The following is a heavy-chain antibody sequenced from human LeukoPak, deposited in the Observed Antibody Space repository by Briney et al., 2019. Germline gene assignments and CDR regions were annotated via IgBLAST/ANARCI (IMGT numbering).Heavy chain of an antibody. Sequence: ASVKVSCKASGYTFTGYYMHWVRQAPGQGLEWMGWINPNSGGTNYAQKFQGWVTMTRDTSISTAYMELSRLGSDDTAVYYCARGGGITIFGVVLPYYGMDVWGQGTTVTVSS. J-gene: IGHJ6*02. CDR2: INPNSGGT. V-gene: IGHV1-2*04. CDR3: ARGGGITIFGVVLPYYGMDV. D-gene: IGHD3-3*01. CDR1: GYTFTGYY.